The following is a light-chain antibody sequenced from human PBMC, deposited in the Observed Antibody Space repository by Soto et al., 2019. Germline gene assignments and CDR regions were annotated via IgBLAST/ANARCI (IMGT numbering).Light chain of an antibody. CDR1: QSVNSLF. CDR3: QQFDDSVT. CDR2: GTT. V-gene: IGKV3-20*01. Sequence: EVVLTQSPGTLSLSPGERATLSCRASQSVNSLFFGWHQQKPGQAPRLLIYGTTNRAAGIPDRFSGSGSGTDFTLTISRLEPEDSAVYYCQQFDDSVTFGQGTRLEIK. J-gene: IGKJ5*01.